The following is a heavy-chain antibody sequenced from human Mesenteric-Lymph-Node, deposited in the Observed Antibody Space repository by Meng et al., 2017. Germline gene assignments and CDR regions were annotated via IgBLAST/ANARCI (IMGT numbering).Heavy chain of an antibody. J-gene: IGHJ2*01. CDR3: ARGQPTHWYFDL. CDR2: IIPIFGTA. Sequence: QGSLVQAGPGVKKPGSSVKVSCKASGGTFSSYAISWVRQAPGQGLEWMGGIIPIFGTANYAQKFQGRVTITADKSTSTAYMEMSSLRSEDTAVYYCARGQPTHWYFDLWGRGTLVTVSS. V-gene: IGHV1-69*06. D-gene: IGHD2-15*01. CDR1: GGTFSSYA.